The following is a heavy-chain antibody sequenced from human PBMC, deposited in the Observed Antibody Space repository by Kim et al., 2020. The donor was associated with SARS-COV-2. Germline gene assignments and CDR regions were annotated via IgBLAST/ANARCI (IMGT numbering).Heavy chain of an antibody. CDR1: GGSISSSSYY. CDR3: ARVGLDYGGNSVDY. D-gene: IGHD4-17*01. Sequence: SETLSLTCTVSGGSISSSSYYWGWIRQPPGKGLEWIGSIYYSGSTYYNPSLKSLVTISVDTSKNQFSLKLSSVTAADTAVYYCARVGLDYGGNSVDYWGQGTLVTVSS. CDR2: IYYSGST. V-gene: IGHV4-39*01. J-gene: IGHJ4*02.